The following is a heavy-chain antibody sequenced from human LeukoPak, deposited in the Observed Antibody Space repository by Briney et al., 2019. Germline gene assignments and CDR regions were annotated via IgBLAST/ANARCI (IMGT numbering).Heavy chain of an antibody. J-gene: IGHJ4*02. Sequence: GGSLRLSCAASGFTFSSYGMSWVRQAPGKGLQWVSVIIGSGSSTYYADSVKGRFTISRDNARNTLYLQINSLRAEDTAVYYCAKDRVGATLYFDYWGQGTLVTVSS. CDR1: GFTFSSYG. CDR2: IIGSGSST. V-gene: IGHV3-23*01. D-gene: IGHD1-26*01. CDR3: AKDRVGATLYFDY.